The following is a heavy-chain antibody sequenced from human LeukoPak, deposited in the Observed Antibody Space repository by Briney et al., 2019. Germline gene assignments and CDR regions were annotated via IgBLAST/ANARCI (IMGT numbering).Heavy chain of an antibody. D-gene: IGHD5-18*01. CDR3: ARARWGYSYGPGAFGY. Sequence: PSETLSLTCTVSGGSISSSSYYWGWIRQPPGKGLEWIGSIYYSGSTNYNPSLKSRVTISVDTSKNQFSLKLSSVTAADTAVYYCARARWGYSYGPGAFGYWGQGTLVTVSS. CDR1: GGSISSSSYY. V-gene: IGHV4-39*07. CDR2: IYYSGST. J-gene: IGHJ4*02.